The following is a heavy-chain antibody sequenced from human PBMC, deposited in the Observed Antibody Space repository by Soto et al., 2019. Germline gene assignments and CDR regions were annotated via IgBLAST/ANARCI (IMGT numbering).Heavy chain of an antibody. CDR3: ARQVYTVVTPIDL. J-gene: IGHJ5*02. D-gene: IGHD2-21*02. CDR2: ISGNNANI. CDR1: GFTFSAYS. Sequence: EVQLVESGGGLVQPGGSLRLSCVASGFTFSAYSMNWVRQAPGKGPEWLSYISGNNANIYYAESVRSRFTISKDNAKSALFLQEDSMSDEETAVYYCARQVYTVVTPIDLWGQGTLVSGAS. V-gene: IGHV3-48*02.